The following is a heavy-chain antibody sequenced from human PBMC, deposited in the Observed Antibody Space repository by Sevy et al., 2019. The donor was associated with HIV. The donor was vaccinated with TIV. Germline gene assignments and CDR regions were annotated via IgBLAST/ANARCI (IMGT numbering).Heavy chain of an antibody. Sequence: SETLSLTCTVSGGSISSSSYYWGWIRQPPGKGLEWIGSIYYSGSTYYNPSLKSRVTISVDTSKNQFSLKLSSVTAADTAVYYCASHDKYPTGPRFLEWFTWFDPWGQGTLVTVSS. CDR2: IYYSGST. J-gene: IGHJ5*02. D-gene: IGHD3-3*01. CDR3: ASHDKYPTGPRFLEWFTWFDP. CDR1: GGSISSSSYY. V-gene: IGHV4-39*01.